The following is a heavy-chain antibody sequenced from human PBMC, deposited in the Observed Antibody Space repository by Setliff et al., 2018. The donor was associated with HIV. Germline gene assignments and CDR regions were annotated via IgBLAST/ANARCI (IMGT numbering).Heavy chain of an antibody. CDR3: ARRIYGNNPYFDY. CDR2: INHDRTT. D-gene: IGHD4-17*01. Sequence: SETLSLTCAVYGGSFSGYYWSWTRQPPGKGLEWIGEINHDRTTNYNPSLKSRVTISVDTSKNQFSLKLSSVTAADTAIYYCARRIYGNNPYFDYWSQGTLVTVSS. J-gene: IGHJ4*02. CDR1: GGSFSGYY. V-gene: IGHV4-34*01.